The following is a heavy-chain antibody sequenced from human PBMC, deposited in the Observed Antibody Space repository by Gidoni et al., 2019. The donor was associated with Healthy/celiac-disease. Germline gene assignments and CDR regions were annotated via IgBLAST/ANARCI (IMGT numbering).Heavy chain of an antibody. Sequence: QVQLVESGGGVVQPGRSLRLSCAASGFTFSSYAMHWVRQAPGKGLEWVAVISYDGSNKYYADSVKGRFTISRDNSKNTLYLQMNSLRAEDTAVYYCARDPPGISGAFDIWGQGTMVTVSS. D-gene: IGHD6-13*01. CDR1: GFTFSSYA. V-gene: IGHV3-30*01. J-gene: IGHJ3*02. CDR2: ISYDGSNK. CDR3: ARDPPGISGAFDI.